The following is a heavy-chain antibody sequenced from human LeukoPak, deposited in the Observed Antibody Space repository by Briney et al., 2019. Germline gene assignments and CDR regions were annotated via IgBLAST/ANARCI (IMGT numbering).Heavy chain of an antibody. J-gene: IGHJ4*02. CDR2: ISSFGSTI. V-gene: IGHV3-11*01. CDR1: GFTFSSSA. CDR3: AFSKDGGNSASDY. D-gene: IGHD4-23*01. Sequence: GGSLRLSCAASGFTFSSSAMSWIRQAPGKGLEWVSYISSFGSTIYYADSVKGRFTISRDNAKNSLYLQMNSLRAEDTAVYYCAFSKDGGNSASDYWGQGTLVTVSS.